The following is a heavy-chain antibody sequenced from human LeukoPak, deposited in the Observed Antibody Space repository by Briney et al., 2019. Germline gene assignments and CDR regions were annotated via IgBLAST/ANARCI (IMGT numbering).Heavy chain of an antibody. J-gene: IGHJ4*02. CDR1: GYSFTSYW. CDR3: ARGPDDGSGSYYNGNYYFDY. V-gene: IGHV5-51*01. D-gene: IGHD3-10*01. Sequence: GESLKISCKGSGYSFTSYWIGWVRQMPGKGLEWMGIIYPGDSDTRYSPSFQGQVTISADKSISTAYLQWSNLKASDTAMYYCARGPDDGSGSYYNGNYYFDYWGQGTLVTVSS. CDR2: IYPGDSDT.